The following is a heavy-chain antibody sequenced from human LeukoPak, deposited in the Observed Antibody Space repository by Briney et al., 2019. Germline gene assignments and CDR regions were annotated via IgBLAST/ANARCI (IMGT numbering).Heavy chain of an antibody. J-gene: IGHJ4*02. Sequence: GGSLRLSCAASGFTFSSYGMHWVRQAPGKGLEWVAVISYDGSNKYYADSVKGRLTISRDNSKNTLYLQMNSLRAEDTAVYYCAKPPGYSSSWYSDYWGQGTLVTVSS. CDR1: GFTFSSYG. D-gene: IGHD6-13*01. CDR2: ISYDGSNK. CDR3: AKPPGYSSSWYSDY. V-gene: IGHV3-30*18.